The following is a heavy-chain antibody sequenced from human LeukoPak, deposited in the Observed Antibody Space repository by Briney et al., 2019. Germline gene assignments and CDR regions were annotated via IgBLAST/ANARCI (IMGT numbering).Heavy chain of an antibody. J-gene: IGHJ3*02. CDR2: IYPGDSDP. CDR3: ATRGGGQMVRGIPDAFDI. CDR1: GYSFSSYW. Sequence: GESLKISCKGSGYSFSSYWIGWVRQMPGKGLEWMGMIYPGDSDPRYSPSSQGQVTFSADKSINTAHLHWSSLKASDTAMYYCATRGGGQMVRGIPDAFDIWGQGTMVTVSS. D-gene: IGHD3-10*01. V-gene: IGHV5-51*01.